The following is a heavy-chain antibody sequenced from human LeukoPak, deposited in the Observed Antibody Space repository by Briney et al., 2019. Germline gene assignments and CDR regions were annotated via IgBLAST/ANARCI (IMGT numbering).Heavy chain of an antibody. CDR1: GFTLSSYA. CDR2: ISVSGNT. CDR3: ARRAGAYSHPYDY. D-gene: IGHD4/OR15-4a*01. J-gene: IGHJ4*02. Sequence: GGSLRLSCAASGFTLSSYAMSWVRQGPGKGLEWVSAISVSGNTYHADSAKGRFTISRDSSKNTLYLQMNSLRAEDTAVYYCARRAGAYSHPYDYWGQGTLVTVSS. V-gene: IGHV3-23*01.